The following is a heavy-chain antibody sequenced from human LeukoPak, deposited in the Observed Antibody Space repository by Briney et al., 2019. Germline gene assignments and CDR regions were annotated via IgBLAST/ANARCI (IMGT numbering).Heavy chain of an antibody. V-gene: IGHV3-11*01. CDR2: ISSSGSTI. J-gene: IGHJ4*02. D-gene: IGHD3-10*01. Sequence: LSLTCTVSGGSLSSYYMSWIRQAPGKGLEWVAYISSSGSTIYYAASVKGRFTLFRDNAKNSMYLQMNSLRPEDADVYYCARDRAVYHYGTGSYYNFFDHWGQGTLVTVSS. CDR3: ARDRAVYHYGTGSYYNFFDH. CDR1: GGSLSSYY.